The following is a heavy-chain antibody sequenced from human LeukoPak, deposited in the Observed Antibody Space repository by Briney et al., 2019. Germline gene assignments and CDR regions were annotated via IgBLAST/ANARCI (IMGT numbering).Heavy chain of an antibody. Sequence: GGSLRLSCVASGYPFSSYSMNWIRQAPGKGLEWVSAISGSGGSTYYADSVKGRFTISRDNSKDTLFLQMHSLRPGDTAVYYCAKGFDYYYYGMDVWGQGTTVTVSS. CDR2: ISGSGGST. CDR1: GYPFSSYS. CDR3: AKGFDYYYYGMDV. D-gene: IGHD3-10*01. V-gene: IGHV3-23*01. J-gene: IGHJ6*02.